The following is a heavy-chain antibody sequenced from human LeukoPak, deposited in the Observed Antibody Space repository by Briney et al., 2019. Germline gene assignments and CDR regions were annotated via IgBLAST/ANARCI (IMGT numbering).Heavy chain of an antibody. J-gene: IGHJ4*02. CDR3: VRDDEWLRLSYYFDY. CDR1: GFTFSTYW. V-gene: IGHV3-7*01. D-gene: IGHD5-12*01. CDR2: IKQDGSEK. Sequence: GGSLRLSCAASGFTFSTYWMSWVRQAPGKGLEWVANIKQDGSEKYYVDSVKGRFTISRDNAKNSLYLQMNTLRPEDTAVYYCVRDDEWLRLSYYFDYWGQGTLVTVSS.